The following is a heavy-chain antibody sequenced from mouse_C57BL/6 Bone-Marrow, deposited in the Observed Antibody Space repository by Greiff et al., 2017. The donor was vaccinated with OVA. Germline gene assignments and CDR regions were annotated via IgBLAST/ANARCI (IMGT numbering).Heavy chain of an antibody. Sequence: VQLQQPGAELVKPGASVKMSCKASGYTFTSYWITWVKQRPGQGLEWIGDIYPGSGSTNSNEQFKSTATLTVDTSSSTAYMQLSSLTSEDSAVYYCARGDYFDYGGQGTTLTVSS. V-gene: IGHV1-55*01. CDR1: GYTFTSYW. CDR2: IYPGSGST. J-gene: IGHJ2*01. CDR3: ARGDYFDY.